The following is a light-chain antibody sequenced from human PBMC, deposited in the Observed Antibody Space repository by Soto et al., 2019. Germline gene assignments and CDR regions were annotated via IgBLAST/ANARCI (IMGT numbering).Light chain of an antibody. CDR1: SSDVGGSNF. CDR3: ASYSTTSTPYV. V-gene: IGLV2-14*03. CDR2: DVA. J-gene: IGLJ1*01. Sequence: QSVLTQPASVSDSPGQSITISCTGTSSDVGGSNFVSWYQQHPGKPPKLIIYDVANRPSGVSNRFSGSKSGSTASLIISGLQAEDEAVYYCASYSTTSTPYVFGTGTKVTVL.